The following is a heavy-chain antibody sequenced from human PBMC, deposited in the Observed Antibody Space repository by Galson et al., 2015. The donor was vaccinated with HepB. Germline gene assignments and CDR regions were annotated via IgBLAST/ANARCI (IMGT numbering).Heavy chain of an antibody. CDR3: ARDRGRITMVQGVIYYMDV. V-gene: IGHV1-69*13. D-gene: IGHD3-10*01. CDR2: IIPIFGTA. CDR1: GGTFSSYA. Sequence: SVKVSCKASGGTFSSYAISWVRQAPGQGLEWMGGIIPIFGTANYAQKFQGRVTITANESTSTAYMELSSLRSEDTAVYYCARDRGRITMVQGVIYYMDVLGKGTTVTVSS. J-gene: IGHJ6*03.